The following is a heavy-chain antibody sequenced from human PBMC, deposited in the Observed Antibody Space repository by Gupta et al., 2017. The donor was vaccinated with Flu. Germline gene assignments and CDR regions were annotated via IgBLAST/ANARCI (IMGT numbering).Heavy chain of an antibody. CDR3: ARRSSYYKYFDY. Sequence: QVQFVQSGAEVKKPGASVKVSCTASGYSFTSYDMHWVRQAPGQRLEWVGWINAGNEKTKYSQKFQGRVTITRDTSASTVYMELSRLRSEDTAMYYCARRSSYYKYFDYWGQGTLVTVSS. D-gene: IGHD5-18*01. CDR2: INAGNEKT. J-gene: IGHJ4*02. V-gene: IGHV1-3*01. CDR1: GYSFTSYD.